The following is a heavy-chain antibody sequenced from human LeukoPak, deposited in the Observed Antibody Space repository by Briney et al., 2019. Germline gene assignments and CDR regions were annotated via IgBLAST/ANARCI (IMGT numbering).Heavy chain of an antibody. CDR1: GFTFSSYS. V-gene: IGHV3-21*01. D-gene: IGHD6-6*01. Sequence: GGSLRLSCAASGFTFSSYSMNWVRQAPGKGLEWVSSISSSSSYTYSADSVKGRFTISRDNARNSLYLRMNSLRAEDTAVYYCARDPGAYSSSPIDYWGQGTLVTVSS. CDR3: ARDPGAYSSSPIDY. J-gene: IGHJ4*02. CDR2: ISSSSSYT.